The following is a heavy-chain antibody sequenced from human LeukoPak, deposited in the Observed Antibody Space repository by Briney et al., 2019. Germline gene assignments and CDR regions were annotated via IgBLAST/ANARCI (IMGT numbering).Heavy chain of an antibody. CDR3: ARGTMFPYYFDY. Sequence: GGSLRLSCAASGFTFSNYWMSWVRQAPGKGLEWVANIKKDGTEKYYVDSVNGRFTISRDNAKNSVYLQMNSLRVEDTAVYYCARGTMFPYYFDYWGQGTLVTVSS. D-gene: IGHD3-10*02. CDR1: GFTFSNYW. V-gene: IGHV3-7*01. CDR2: IKKDGTEK. J-gene: IGHJ4*02.